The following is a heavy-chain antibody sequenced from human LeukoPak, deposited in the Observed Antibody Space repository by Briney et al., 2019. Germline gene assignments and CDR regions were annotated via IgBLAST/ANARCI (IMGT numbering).Heavy chain of an antibody. V-gene: IGHV4-59*08. CDR3: ARHQARYSSGWHYFDY. CDR1: GGSFSGYY. D-gene: IGHD6-19*01. J-gene: IGHJ4*02. CDR2: IYYSGST. Sequence: SETLSLTCAVYGGSFSGYYWSWIRQPPGKGLEWIGYIYYSGSTNYNPSLKSRVTISVDTSKNQFSLKLSSVTAADTAVYYCARHQARYSSGWHYFDYWGQGTLVTVSS.